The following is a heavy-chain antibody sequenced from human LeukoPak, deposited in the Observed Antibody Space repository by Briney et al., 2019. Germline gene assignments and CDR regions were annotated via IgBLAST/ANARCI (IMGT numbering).Heavy chain of an antibody. Sequence: PSETLSLTCAVYGGSFSGYYWNWFRQCPGKGLEWIGDINHSGSTHYNPSLKSRVTMSVATSKNQFSLKLSSVAAADTAIYYCASRPSSGTEGDYWGQGTLVPVSS. J-gene: IGHJ4*02. CDR3: ASRPSSGTEGDY. V-gene: IGHV4-34*01. CDR1: GGSFSGYY. CDR2: INHSGST. D-gene: IGHD1-7*01.